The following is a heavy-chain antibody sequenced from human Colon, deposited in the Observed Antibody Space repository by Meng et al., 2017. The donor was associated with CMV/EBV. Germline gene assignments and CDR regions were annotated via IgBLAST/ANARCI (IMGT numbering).Heavy chain of an antibody. J-gene: IGHJ6*02. CDR3: AKDRVVVPAAVPYYYYYGMDV. V-gene: IGHV3-33*06. Sequence: GESLKISCAASGFTFSSYGMHWVRQAPGKGLEWVAVIWYDGSNKYYADSVKGRFTISRDNSKNTLYLQMNSLRAEDTAVYYCAKDRVVVPAAVPYYYYYGMDVWGQGTTVTSP. CDR1: GFTFSSYG. D-gene: IGHD2-2*01. CDR2: IWYDGSNK.